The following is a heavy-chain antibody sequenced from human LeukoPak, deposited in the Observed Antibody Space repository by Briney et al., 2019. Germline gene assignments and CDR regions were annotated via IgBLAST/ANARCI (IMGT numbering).Heavy chain of an antibody. J-gene: IGHJ4*02. CDR1: GFTFSSYE. CDR2: ISSSGDTI. D-gene: IGHD3/OR15-3a*01. CDR3: ARDPRGADWIDY. Sequence: PGGSLRLSCAASGFTFSSYEMDWVRQAPGKGLEWFSYISSSGDTIYYADSVKGRFTFSRDNAKNSLYLQMNSLRPEDTAVYYCARDPRGADWIDYWGQGTLVTVSS. V-gene: IGHV3-48*03.